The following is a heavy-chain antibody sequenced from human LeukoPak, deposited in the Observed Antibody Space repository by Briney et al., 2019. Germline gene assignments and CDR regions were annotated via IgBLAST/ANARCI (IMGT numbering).Heavy chain of an antibody. Sequence: ASVKVSCKASGYTFTSYDINWVRQATGQGLEWMGWMNPNSGNTGYAQKFQGRVTMTRNTSISTAYMELSSLRSEDTAVYYCARVPRSGSYYKSDYYYGMDVWGQGTTVTVSS. D-gene: IGHD3-10*01. V-gene: IGHV1-8*01. CDR1: GYTFTSYD. CDR2: MNPNSGNT. J-gene: IGHJ6*02. CDR3: ARVPRSGSYYKSDYYYGMDV.